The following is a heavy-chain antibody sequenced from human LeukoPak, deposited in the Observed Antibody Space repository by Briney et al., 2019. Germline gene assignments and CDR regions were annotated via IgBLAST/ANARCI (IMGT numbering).Heavy chain of an antibody. CDR2: ISSTSSTI. CDR3: ARLTRQLSGSNNDY. J-gene: IGHJ4*02. Sequence: GGSLRLSCTASGFTFSSYSVSWVRQAPGKGLEWVSYISSTSSTIYYADSVKGRFTVSRDNAKNSLYLQMNSLRAEDTAVYYCARLTRQLSGSNNDYWGQGTLVTVSS. CDR1: GFTFSSYS. D-gene: IGHD3-10*01. V-gene: IGHV3-48*01.